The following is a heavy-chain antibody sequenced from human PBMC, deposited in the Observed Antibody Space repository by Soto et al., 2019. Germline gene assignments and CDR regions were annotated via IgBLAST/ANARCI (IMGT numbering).Heavy chain of an antibody. D-gene: IGHD3-22*01. CDR2: IYYSGST. CDR1: GGSISSYY. V-gene: IGHV4-59*01. J-gene: IGHJ5*02. CDR3: ARDRGYYDSSGYYPSEGWFDP. Sequence: SETLSLTCTVSGGSISSYYWSWIRQPPGKGLEWIGYIYYSGSTNYNPSLKSRVTISVDKSKNQFSLKLSSVTAADTAVYYCARDRGYYDSSGYYPSEGWFDPWGQGTLVTVSS.